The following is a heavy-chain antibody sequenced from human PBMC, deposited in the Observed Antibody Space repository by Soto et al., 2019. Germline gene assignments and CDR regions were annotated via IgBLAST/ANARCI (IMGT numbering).Heavy chain of an antibody. J-gene: IGHJ6*02. V-gene: IGHV3-53*01. D-gene: IGHD2-21*01. CDR2: IYSGGST. CDR1: GFTVSSNY. CDR3: ARDRHIVVVGTGYYYYYGMDV. Sequence: GGSLRLSCAASGFTVSSNYMSWVRQAPGKGLEWVSVIYSGGSTYYADSVKGRFTISRDNSKNTLYLQMNSLRAEDTAVYYCARDRHIVVVGTGYYYYYGMDVWGQGTTVTVSS.